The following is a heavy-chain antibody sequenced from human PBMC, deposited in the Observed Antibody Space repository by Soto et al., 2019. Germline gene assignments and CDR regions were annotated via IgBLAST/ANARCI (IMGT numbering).Heavy chain of an antibody. CDR1: GGTFSSYS. V-gene: IGHV1-69*01. D-gene: IGHD1-26*01. Sequence: QVQLVQSGAEVKKPGSSVKVSCKASGGTFSSYSINWVRQAPGQGLEWMGEIIPIFGTANYAQKFQGRVTITADEFTRTVSMELRSLRSEDTAVYYCARAGGRHSAGSDYWGQGTLVTASS. CDR2: IIPIFGTA. CDR3: ARAGGRHSAGSDY. J-gene: IGHJ4*02.